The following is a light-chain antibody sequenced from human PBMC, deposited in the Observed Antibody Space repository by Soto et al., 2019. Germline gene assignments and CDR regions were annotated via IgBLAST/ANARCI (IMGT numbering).Light chain of an antibody. CDR2: DVS. V-gene: IGLV2-14*01. Sequence: QSVLTQPASVSGSPGQSITISCTGTSSDVGGYNYVSWYQQHPGKATKLMINDVSNRPSGVSNRLSGSKSGNTASLTISGLQAEDEADYYCSSYTSSSPYVFGTGSKVTVL. CDR3: SSYTSSSPYV. CDR1: SSDVGGYNY. J-gene: IGLJ1*01.